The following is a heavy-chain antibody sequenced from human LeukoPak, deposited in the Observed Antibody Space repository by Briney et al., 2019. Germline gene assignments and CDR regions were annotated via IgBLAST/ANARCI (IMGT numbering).Heavy chain of an antibody. J-gene: IGHJ3*02. CDR3: ARGAVAGVFSLDI. D-gene: IGHD6-19*01. V-gene: IGHV4-59*01. Sequence: PSETLSLTCTVSGGSISSYYWSWIRQPPGKGLEWIGYIYYSGSTNYNPSLKSRVTISVDTSKNQFSLKLSSVTAADTAVYYCARGAVAGVFSLDIWGQGTMVTVSS. CDR2: IYYSGST. CDR1: GGSISSYY.